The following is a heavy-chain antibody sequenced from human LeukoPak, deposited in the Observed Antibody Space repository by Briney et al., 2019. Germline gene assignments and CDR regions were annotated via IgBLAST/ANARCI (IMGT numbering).Heavy chain of an antibody. CDR2: ISGSGDST. Sequence: GGSLRLSCAASGFTVSSNYMSWVRQAPGKGLEWVSGISGSGDSTYYADSVKGRFTISRDNSKNTLYLQMNSLRAEDTAVYFCARRSGVAVAGAFDYWGQGTLVTVSS. CDR3: ARRSGVAVAGAFDY. CDR1: GFTVSSNY. J-gene: IGHJ4*02. D-gene: IGHD6-19*01. V-gene: IGHV3-23*01.